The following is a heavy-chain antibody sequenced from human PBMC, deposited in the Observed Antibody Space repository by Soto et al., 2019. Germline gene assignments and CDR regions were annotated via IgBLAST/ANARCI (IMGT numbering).Heavy chain of an antibody. Sequence: ASVKVSCKASGYTFTGNYLHWVRQAPGQGLEWVAVINPTTGGRNFAQKFQGRVTVTWDTSISTAYMELSSLRSDDTAIYYCARLPQFLWFGALTSRAYYFNYWGPGTLVTVSS. J-gene: IGHJ4*02. V-gene: IGHV1-2*02. CDR1: GYTFTGNY. D-gene: IGHD3-10*01. CDR3: ARLPQFLWFGALTSRAYYFNY. CDR2: INPTTGGR.